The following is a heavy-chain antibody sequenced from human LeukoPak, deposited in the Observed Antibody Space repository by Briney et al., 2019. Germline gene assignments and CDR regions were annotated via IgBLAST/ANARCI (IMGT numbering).Heavy chain of an antibody. CDR2: IYYSGST. Sequence: SETLPLTCTVSGGSISSGGYYWSWIRQHPGKGLEWIGYIYYSGSTYYNPSLKSRVTISVDTSKNQFSLKLSSVTAADTAVYYCARESRRTYWYNWNPEPSVRWFDPWGQGTLVTVSS. J-gene: IGHJ5*02. CDR1: GGSISSGGYY. CDR3: ARESRRTYWYNWNPEPSVRWFDP. V-gene: IGHV4-31*03. D-gene: IGHD1-20*01.